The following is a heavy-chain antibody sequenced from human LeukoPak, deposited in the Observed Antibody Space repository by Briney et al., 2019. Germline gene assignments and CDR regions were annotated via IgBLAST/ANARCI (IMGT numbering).Heavy chain of an antibody. V-gene: IGHV3-30-3*01. CDR1: GFTFSSYA. D-gene: IGHD3-3*01. CDR2: ISYDGSNK. Sequence: PGRSLRLSCAASGFTFSSYAMHWVRQAPGKGLEWVAVISYDGSNKYYADSVKGRFTISRDNSKNTLYLQMNSLRAEDTAVYYCARDWSGYYDAFDIWGQGTMVTVSS. CDR3: ARDWSGYYDAFDI. J-gene: IGHJ3*02.